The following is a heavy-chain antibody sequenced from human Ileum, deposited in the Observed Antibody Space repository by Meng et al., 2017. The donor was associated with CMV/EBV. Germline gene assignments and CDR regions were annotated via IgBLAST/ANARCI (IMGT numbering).Heavy chain of an antibody. D-gene: IGHD6-19*01. J-gene: IGHJ4*02. V-gene: IGHV3-23*01. Sequence: CSAFGFTFSTYAMSWVRQAPGKGLEWVSSISGSGGIIYYADSVKGQFTMSRDNSKNMLYLQMNSLRAEDTAVYYCAQSSSGWSNFEYWGQGTLVTVSS. CDR3: AQSSSGWSNFEY. CDR1: GFTFSTYA. CDR2: ISGSGGII.